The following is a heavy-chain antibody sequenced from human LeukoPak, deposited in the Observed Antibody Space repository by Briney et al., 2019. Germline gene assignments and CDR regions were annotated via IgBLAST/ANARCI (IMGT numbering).Heavy chain of an antibody. CDR2: IRYDGSNK. Sequence: PGGSLRLSCAASGLTFSSYGMHWVRQAPGKGLEWVAFIRYDGSNKYYADSVKGRFTISRDNSKNTLYLQMNSLRAEDTAVYYCAKDDRSSWYYFDYWGQGTLVTVSS. CDR3: AKDDRSSWYYFDY. V-gene: IGHV3-30*02. CDR1: GLTFSSYG. D-gene: IGHD6-13*01. J-gene: IGHJ4*02.